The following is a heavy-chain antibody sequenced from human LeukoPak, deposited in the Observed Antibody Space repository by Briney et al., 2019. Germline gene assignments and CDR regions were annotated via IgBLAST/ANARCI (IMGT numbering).Heavy chain of an antibody. CDR2: IYTSGST. CDR3: ARDKYCSSTSCLFPAPYYYYYMDV. CDR1: GGSISSYY. Sequence: SETLSLTCTVSGGSISSYYWSWIRQPPGKGLEWIGYIYTSGSTNYNPSLKSRVTISVDTSKNQFSLKLSSVTAADTAVYYCARDKYCSSTSCLFPAPYYYYYMDVWGKGTTVTVSS. D-gene: IGHD2-2*01. J-gene: IGHJ6*03. V-gene: IGHV4-4*09.